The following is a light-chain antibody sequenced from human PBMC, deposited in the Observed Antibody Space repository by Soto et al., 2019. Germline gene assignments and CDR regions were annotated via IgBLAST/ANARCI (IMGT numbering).Light chain of an antibody. CDR1: QSISSSY. V-gene: IGKV3-20*01. Sequence: ENVLTQSPGTLSLSPGERATLSCRASQSISSSYLAWYQQKPGHPPRLHIYGASNRATGIPDRFSGSGSGTEFTLTISRLEPEDFAVYYCQQYSGSPPLTFGGGTKVEIK. J-gene: IGKJ4*01. CDR2: GAS. CDR3: QQYSGSPPLT.